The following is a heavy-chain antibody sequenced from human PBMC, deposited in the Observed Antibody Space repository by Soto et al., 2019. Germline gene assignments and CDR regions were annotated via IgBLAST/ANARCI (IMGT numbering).Heavy chain of an antibody. Sequence: HPGGSLRLSCSVSGFTFSDYSMHWVRQAPGKGLEYVSSISHNGGSTYYRDSVKGRFTISRDNSKNTLYLQMSSLRAEDTAVYYCVKDRWVDYWGQGILVTVSS. CDR3: VKDRWVDY. V-gene: IGHV3-64D*06. CDR2: ISHNGGST. D-gene: IGHD6-13*01. J-gene: IGHJ4*02. CDR1: GFTFSDYS.